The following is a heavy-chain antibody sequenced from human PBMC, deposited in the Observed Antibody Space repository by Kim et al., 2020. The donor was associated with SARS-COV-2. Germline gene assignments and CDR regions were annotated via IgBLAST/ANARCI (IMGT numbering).Heavy chain of an antibody. J-gene: IGHJ5*02. CDR2: ISSSSSYI. CDR1: GFTFSSYS. Sequence: GGSLRLSCAASGFTFSSYSMNWVRQAPGKGLEWVSSISSSSSYIYYADSVKGRFTISRDNAKNSLYLQMNSLRAEDTAMYYCARDRYGGYNWNDANWFDPWGQGTLVTVSS. V-gene: IGHV3-21*01. D-gene: IGHD1-20*01. CDR3: ARDRYGGYNWNDANWFDP.